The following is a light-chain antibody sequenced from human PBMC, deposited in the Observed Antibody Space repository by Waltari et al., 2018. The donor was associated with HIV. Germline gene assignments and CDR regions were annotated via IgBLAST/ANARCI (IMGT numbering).Light chain of an antibody. CDR1: SPNIGNKA. CDR2: YDD. Sequence: QSVLTQPPSVSEAPRQRVTISCSGRSPNIGNKAVNWYQQLPGKAPNLLIYYDDLLPSGVSDRFSGSKSGTSASLAISGLQSEDEADYYCAAAWDDSLNGPVFGGGTKLTVL. J-gene: IGLJ2*01. V-gene: IGLV1-36*01. CDR3: AAAWDDSLNGPV.